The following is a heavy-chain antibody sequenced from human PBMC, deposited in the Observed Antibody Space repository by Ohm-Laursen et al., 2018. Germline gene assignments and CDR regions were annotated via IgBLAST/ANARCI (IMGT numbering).Heavy chain of an antibody. CDR2: INPNSGGA. V-gene: IGHV1-2*02. Sequence: EASVKVSCKASGYTFTGYYMHWVRQAPGQGLEWMGWINPNSGGANYAQKFQGRVTMTRDTSISTAYMELSSVRSDDTAVYSCARGGSTSSYWYFDLWGRGTLVTVSS. CDR3: ARGGSTSSYWYFDL. D-gene: IGHD2-2*01. J-gene: IGHJ2*01. CDR1: GYTFTGYY.